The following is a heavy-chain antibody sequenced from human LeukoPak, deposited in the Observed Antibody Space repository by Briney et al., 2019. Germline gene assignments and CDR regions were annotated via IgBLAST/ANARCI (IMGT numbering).Heavy chain of an antibody. D-gene: IGHD3-10*01. J-gene: IGHJ4*02. V-gene: IGHV4-34*01. CDR1: GGSISSYY. CDR3: ARSTRYYGSGSYYSDY. Sequence: SETLSLTCTVSGGSISSYYWSWIRQPPGKGLEWIGEINHSGSTNYNPSLKSRVTISVDTSKNQFSLKLSSVTAADTAVYYCARSTRYYGSGSYYSDYWGQGTLVTVSS. CDR2: INHSGST.